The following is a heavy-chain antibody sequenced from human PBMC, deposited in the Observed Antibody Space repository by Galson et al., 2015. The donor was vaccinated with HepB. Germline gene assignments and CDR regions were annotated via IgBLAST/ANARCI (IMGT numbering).Heavy chain of an antibody. CDR1: GFTFSSYS. D-gene: IGHD2-21*02. V-gene: IGHV3-48*01. Sequence: SLRLSCAASGFTFSSYSMNWVRQAPGKWLEWVSYISSSSSTKYYADSVKGRFTISRDNAKNSLYLQMNSLRAEDTAVYYCARSTYCGGDCPVDYWGQGTLVTVSS. CDR3: ARSTYCGGDCPVDY. CDR2: ISSSSSTK. J-gene: IGHJ4*02.